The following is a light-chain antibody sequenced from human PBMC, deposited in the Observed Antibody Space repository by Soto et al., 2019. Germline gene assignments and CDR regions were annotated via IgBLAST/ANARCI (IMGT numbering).Light chain of an antibody. Sequence: DSQMTQSPSTLSASVGDRVTITCRASQAISTWLAWYQQQPGRAPKLLIYDASILESGVPSRFSGSGSGTDFTLTINNLQPDDFATYYCQQFNDFFTFGQGTKVEIK. V-gene: IGKV1-5*01. J-gene: IGKJ1*01. CDR3: QQFNDFFT. CDR2: DAS. CDR1: QAISTW.